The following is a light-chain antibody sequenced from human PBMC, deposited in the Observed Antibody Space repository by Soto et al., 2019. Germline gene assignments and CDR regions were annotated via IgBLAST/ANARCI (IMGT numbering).Light chain of an antibody. Sequence: QSALTQPASVSGSPGQSITISCTGTSTDVGGYNLVSWYQQLPGEAPKLMIYEGSKRPSGVSNRFSGSKSGNTASLTISGLQAEDEADYYCCSYAGTSTFVVFGGGTKLTVL. CDR2: EGS. J-gene: IGLJ2*01. CDR3: CSYAGTSTFVV. CDR1: STDVGGYNL. V-gene: IGLV2-23*03.